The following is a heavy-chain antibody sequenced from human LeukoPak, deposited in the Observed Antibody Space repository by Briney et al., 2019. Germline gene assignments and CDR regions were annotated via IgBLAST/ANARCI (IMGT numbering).Heavy chain of an antibody. J-gene: IGHJ4*02. V-gene: IGHV4-38-2*02. D-gene: IGHD2-2*01. CDR1: GYSISSGYY. CDR3: ARTSPTQLDFDY. CDR2: IDHSGST. Sequence: PSETLSLTCTVSGYSISSGYYWGWIRQPSGKGLEWTGSIDHSGSTYYNPSLKSRITISVDTSKNQFSLKLSSVTAADTAVYYCARTSPTQLDFDYWDQGTLVTVSS.